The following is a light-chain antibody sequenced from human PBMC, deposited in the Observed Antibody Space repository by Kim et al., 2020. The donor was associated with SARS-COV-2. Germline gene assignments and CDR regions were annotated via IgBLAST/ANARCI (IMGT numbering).Light chain of an antibody. J-gene: IGKJ2*01. CDR1: QSITSC. Sequence: DIQMTQSPTTLSASVGDRVTMTCRASQSITSCLAWYQLKPGIAPKRLIYGASTLQRGVPSRFSGSGSGTEFTLTISTLQPEDFATYYCLQHNSYPYTFGQGTKLEI. V-gene: IGKV1-17*01. CDR3: LQHNSYPYT. CDR2: GAS.